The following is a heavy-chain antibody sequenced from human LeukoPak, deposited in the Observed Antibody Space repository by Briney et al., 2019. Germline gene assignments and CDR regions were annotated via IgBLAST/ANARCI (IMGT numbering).Heavy chain of an antibody. J-gene: IGHJ6*03. CDR3: AGGYYYMDV. CDR2: VNHSGST. V-gene: IGHV4-34*01. CDR1: GGSFSGYY. Sequence: SETLSLTCAVYGGSFSGYYWSWTRQPPGKGLEWIGEVNHSGSTKYSPSLKSRVTISVDTSKNQFSLKLSSVTAADTAVYYCAGGYYYMDVWGKGTTVTISS.